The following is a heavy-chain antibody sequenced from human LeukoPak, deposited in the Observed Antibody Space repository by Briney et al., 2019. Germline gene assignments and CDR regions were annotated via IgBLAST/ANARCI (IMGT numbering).Heavy chain of an antibody. V-gene: IGHV4-31*03. CDR3: ARDRSYGDYYFDY. Sequence: PSETLSLTCTVSGGSISSDYFYWSWIRQHPGKGLEWIGYIYYSGSTYYNPSLKSRVSISVDTSKNQFSLKLSSVTVADTAVYYCARDRSYGDYYFDYWGQGTLVTVSS. CDR1: GGSISSDYFY. J-gene: IGHJ4*02. CDR2: IYYSGST. D-gene: IGHD5-18*01.